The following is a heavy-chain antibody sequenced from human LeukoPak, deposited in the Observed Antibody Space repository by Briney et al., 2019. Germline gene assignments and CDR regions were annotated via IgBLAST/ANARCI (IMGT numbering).Heavy chain of an antibody. CDR3: SVYNWNDNWFDP. CDR1: GYTFTSYD. V-gene: IGHV1-2*02. J-gene: IGHJ5*02. Sequence: ASVKVSCKASGYTFTSYDINWVRQATGQGLEWMGWINPNSGGTNYAQKFQGRVTMTRDTSISTAYMELSRLRSDDTAVYYCSVYNWNDNWFDPWGQGALVTVSS. D-gene: IGHD1-1*01. CDR2: INPNSGGT.